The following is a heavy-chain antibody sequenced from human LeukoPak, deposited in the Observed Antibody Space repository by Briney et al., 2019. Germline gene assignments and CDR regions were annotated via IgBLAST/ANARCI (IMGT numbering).Heavy chain of an antibody. V-gene: IGHV3-33*01. Sequence: PGGSLRLSCAASGFTFSSYGMHWVRQAPGKGLEWVAVIWYDGSNKYYADSVKGRFTISRDNSKNTLYLQMNSLRAEDTAVYYCARDTGLRVGEQKIKNWFDPWGQGTLVTVSS. J-gene: IGHJ5*02. CDR2: IWYDGSNK. CDR1: GFTFSSYG. D-gene: IGHD3-10*01. CDR3: ARDTGLRVGEQKIKNWFDP.